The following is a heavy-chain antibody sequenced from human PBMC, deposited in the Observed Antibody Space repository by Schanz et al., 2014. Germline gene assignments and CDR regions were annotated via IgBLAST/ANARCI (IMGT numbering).Heavy chain of an antibody. CDR1: GFTFGAYT. CDR2: IAGDGGGP. CDR3: ARGTGTFDS. J-gene: IGHJ4*02. V-gene: IGHV3-23*04. D-gene: IGHD3-9*01. Sequence: EVQLVESGGGLVQPGGSLRLSCVTSGFTFGAYTMNWVRQAPGKGLEWVSVIAGDGGGPNYADSVKGRFTISRDNSDITMYLQMNNLRAEDTAVYYCARGTGTFDSWGQGTLVTVSS.